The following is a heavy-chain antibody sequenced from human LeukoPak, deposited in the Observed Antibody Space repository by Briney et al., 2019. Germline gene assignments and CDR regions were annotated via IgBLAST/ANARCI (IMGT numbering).Heavy chain of an antibody. CDR1: GGTFSSYA. D-gene: IGHD3-10*01. V-gene: IGHV1-69*01. CDR3: ARGKVYYGSGSYRYYYYGMDV. CDR2: IIPIFGTA. Sequence: SVKVSCKASGGTFSSYAISWVRQAPGQGLEWMGGIIPIFGTANYAQKFQGRVTITVDESTSTAYMELSSLRSEDTAVYYCARGKVYYGSGSYRYYYYGMDVWGQGTTVTVSS. J-gene: IGHJ6*02.